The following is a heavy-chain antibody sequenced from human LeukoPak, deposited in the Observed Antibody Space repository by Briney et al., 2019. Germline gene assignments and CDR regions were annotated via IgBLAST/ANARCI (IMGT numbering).Heavy chain of an antibody. CDR1: GFTFTSYA. CDR2: ISAGATTT. D-gene: IGHD2-8*01. Sequence: GGSLRLSCETSGFTFTSYAVSWVRQAPGKGLEWVSAISAGATTTYYADSVKGRFTISRDDSRNTLYLQMDSLRVEDTAVYYCANPCSDGVRYPDYWGQGTLVTVSS. V-gene: IGHV3-23*01. J-gene: IGHJ4*02. CDR3: ANPCSDGVRYPDY.